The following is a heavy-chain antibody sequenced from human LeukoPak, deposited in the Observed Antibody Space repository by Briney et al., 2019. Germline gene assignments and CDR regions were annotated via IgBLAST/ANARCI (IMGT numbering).Heavy chain of an antibody. CDR3: AKESSYGDYFDY. Sequence: QPGGSLRLFCAASGFTFSSYAMSWVRQAPGKGLEWVSDISGSGGSTYYADSVKGRFTISRDNSKNTLYLQMNSLRAEDTAVYYCAKESSYGDYFDYWGQGTLVTVSS. CDR2: ISGSGGST. CDR1: GFTFSSYA. V-gene: IGHV3-23*01. D-gene: IGHD4-17*01. J-gene: IGHJ4*02.